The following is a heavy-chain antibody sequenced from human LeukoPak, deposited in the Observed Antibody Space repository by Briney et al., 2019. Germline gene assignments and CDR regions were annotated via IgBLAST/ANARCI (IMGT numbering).Heavy chain of an antibody. V-gene: IGHV4-59*11. CDR2: ISYIGST. D-gene: IGHD4-17*01. Sequence: PSETLSLTCTVSGGSFSSHYWSWIRQPPGKGLEGIGYISYIGSTNSNPSLKSRVTISVDTSKNQFSLKLSSVTAADTAVYYCARDPTTVTKGLDIWGQGTMVTVSS. CDR1: GGSFSSHY. J-gene: IGHJ3*02. CDR3: ARDPTTVTKGLDI.